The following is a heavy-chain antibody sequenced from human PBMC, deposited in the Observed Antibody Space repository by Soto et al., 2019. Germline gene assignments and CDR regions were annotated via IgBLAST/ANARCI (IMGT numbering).Heavy chain of an antibody. D-gene: IGHD2-21*02. CDR2: IKPDGSAT. V-gene: IGHV3-7*01. J-gene: IGHJ4*02. CDR3: ARAGYCGPGCYYYFDY. CDR1: GFTFGSYW. Sequence: EVQLVESGGGLVQPGGSLRLSCAVSGFTFGSYWMNWVRLIPGKGLEWVAYIKPDGSATYYVDSVKGRFTLSRDNAKNSLYLQMNSLRVEDTSVYYCARAGYCGPGCYYYFDYWRQGSLVTVSS.